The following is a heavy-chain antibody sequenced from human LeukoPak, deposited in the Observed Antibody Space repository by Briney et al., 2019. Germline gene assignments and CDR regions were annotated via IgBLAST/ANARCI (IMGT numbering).Heavy chain of an antibody. CDR2: INEDATTI. J-gene: IGHJ4*02. V-gene: IGHV3-74*01. CDR3: VRDLILVWTPGDDFDF. Sequence: GGSLRLSCAASGFAFSAYWMHWVRQAPGKGLEWVSRINEDATTITYADSVKGRFIISRDNSKKSLYLQVNNLRAEDTAVYYCVRDLILVWTPGDDFDFWGQGTLVIVSS. CDR1: GFAFSAYW. D-gene: IGHD3-16*01.